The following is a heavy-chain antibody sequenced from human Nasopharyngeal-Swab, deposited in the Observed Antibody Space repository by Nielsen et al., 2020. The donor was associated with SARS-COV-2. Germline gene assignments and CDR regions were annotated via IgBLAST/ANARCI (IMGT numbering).Heavy chain of an antibody. V-gene: IGHV3-23*01. CDR3: AKDRSLYCSSTSCSKKFDS. J-gene: IGHJ4*02. Sequence: GESLKISCAASGFTFSSYAMSWVRQAPGKGLEWVSAISGSGGTTYYADSVKGRFTISRDNSKNTLYLQMNSLRAEDTAVYYCAKDRSLYCSSTSCSKKFDSWDQGTLVTVSS. D-gene: IGHD2-2*01. CDR2: ISGSGGTT. CDR1: GFTFSSYA.